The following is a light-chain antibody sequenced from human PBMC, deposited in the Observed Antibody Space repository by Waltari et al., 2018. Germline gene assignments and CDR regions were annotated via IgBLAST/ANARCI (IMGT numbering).Light chain of an antibody. J-gene: IGLJ2*01. CDR3: AAWDDSLSGPV. CDR1: SSNIGSNY. Sequence: QSVLTQPPSASGTPGQRVTISCSGSSSNIGSNYVYWYQHLPGTAPKVLIYRNNQRPSGVPDRFSGSKSGTSASLAISGLRSKDEADYYCAAWDDSLSGPVFGGGTKVTAL. CDR2: RNN. V-gene: IGLV1-47*01.